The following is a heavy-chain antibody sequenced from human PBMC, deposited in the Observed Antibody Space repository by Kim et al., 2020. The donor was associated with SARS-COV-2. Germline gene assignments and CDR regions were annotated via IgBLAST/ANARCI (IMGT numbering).Heavy chain of an antibody. CDR3: VRGTRDWPGVDY. CDR1: GFTFSSYW. V-gene: IGHV3-7*01. D-gene: IGHD3-9*01. J-gene: IGHJ4*02. Sequence: GGSLRLSCAASGFTFSSYWMHGVRQAPGKGLEWLTKITEDGSQRWSVDSVKGRFSISRDNTKNSLYLQMNSLRVEDTAVYFCVRGTRDWPGVDYWGQGTLVTVSS. CDR2: ITEDGSQR.